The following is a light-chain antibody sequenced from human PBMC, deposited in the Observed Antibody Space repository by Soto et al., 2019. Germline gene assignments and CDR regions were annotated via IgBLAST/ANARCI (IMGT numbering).Light chain of an antibody. CDR2: SAS. CDR1: QSFXSN. J-gene: IGKJ1*01. V-gene: IGKV3D-15*01. CDR3: HQYNGWTRT. Sequence: IVVTQCAATLSVSPGERATLSCRASQSFXSNFAWYQEKPGQAPRVTXDSASTRATGIPARFSASGTATDFTLTISRLDPEDFAVYYYHQYNGWTRTFGQGTKVEI.